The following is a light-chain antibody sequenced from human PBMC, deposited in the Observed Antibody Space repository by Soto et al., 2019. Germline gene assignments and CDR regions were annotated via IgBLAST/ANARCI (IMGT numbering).Light chain of an antibody. CDR1: SGHSGYI. CDR3: ETWDSNTRV. J-gene: IGLJ3*02. Sequence: QAVVTQSSSASASLGSSVKLTCTLSSGHSGYIIAWHQQQPGEAPRFLMKLEGSGSYNKGSGVPDRFSGSSSGADRYLTISNLQFEDEADYYCETWDSNTRVFGGGTKVTVL. V-gene: IGLV4-60*02. CDR2: LEGSGSY.